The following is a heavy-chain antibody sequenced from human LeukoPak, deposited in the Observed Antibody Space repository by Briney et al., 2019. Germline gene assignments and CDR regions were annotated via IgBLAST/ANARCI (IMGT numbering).Heavy chain of an antibody. CDR3: AKKASISGSYRDDAFDI. V-gene: IGHV3-23*01. J-gene: IGHJ3*02. D-gene: IGHD3-10*01. CDR1: GFTFSSHA. Sequence: GGSLRLSCAASGFTFSSHAMSWVRQAPGKGLEWVSAISGSGGSTYYADSVKGRFTISRDNSKNTLYLQMNSLRAEDTAVYYCAKKASISGSYRDDAFDIWGQGTMVTVSS. CDR2: ISGSGGST.